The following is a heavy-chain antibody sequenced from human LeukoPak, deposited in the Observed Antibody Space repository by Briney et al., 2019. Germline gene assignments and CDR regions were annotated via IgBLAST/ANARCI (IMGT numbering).Heavy chain of an antibody. V-gene: IGHV1-69*13. J-gene: IGHJ4*02. CDR3: ARGTGATGTHFDY. Sequence: SVKVSCKASGGTFSSHAISWVRQAPGQGLEWMGGIIPIFGTANYAQKFQGRVTITADESTSTAYMELSSLRSEDTAVYYCARGTGATGTHFDYWGQGTLVTVSS. CDR1: GGTFSSHA. D-gene: IGHD1-26*01. CDR2: IIPIFGTA.